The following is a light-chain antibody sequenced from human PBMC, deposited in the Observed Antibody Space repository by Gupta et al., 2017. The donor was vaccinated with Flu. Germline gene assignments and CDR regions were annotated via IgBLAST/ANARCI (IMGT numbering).Light chain of an antibody. V-gene: IGLV2-14*01. CDR3: SSFTRTNTWM. Sequence: QSALTQPASVSGSPGPSITISCTGTSSDIGSYDSVSWYQQHPGKAPKLLIYEVSSRPSGVSSRFSASKSGNAASLTISGLQTEDEADYYCSSFTRTNTWMFGGGTKLTVL. CDR2: EVS. CDR1: SSDIGSYDS. J-gene: IGLJ3*02.